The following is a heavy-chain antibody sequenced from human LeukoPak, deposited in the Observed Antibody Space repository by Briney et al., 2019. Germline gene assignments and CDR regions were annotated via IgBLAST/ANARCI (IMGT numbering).Heavy chain of an antibody. Sequence: GGSLRLSCADSGFTFSSYSMNWVRQAPGKGLEWVSSISSSSSYIYYADSVKGRFTISRDNAKNSLYLQMNSLRAEDTAVYYCARDRLIVATIPYYFDYWGQGTLVTVSS. CDR3: ARDRLIVATIPYYFDY. CDR1: GFTFSSYS. J-gene: IGHJ4*02. D-gene: IGHD5-12*01. CDR2: ISSSSSYI. V-gene: IGHV3-21*01.